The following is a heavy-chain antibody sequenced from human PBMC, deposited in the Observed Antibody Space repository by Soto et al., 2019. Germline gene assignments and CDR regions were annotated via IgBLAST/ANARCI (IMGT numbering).Heavy chain of an antibody. D-gene: IGHD4-17*01. V-gene: IGHV4-34*01. J-gene: IGHJ6*03. CDR2: INHSGST. CDR1: GGSFSGYY. CDR3: ARDRTVTTFIGTDYYYYMDV. Sequence: SETLSLTCAVYGGSFSGYYWSWIRQPPGKGLEWIGEINHSGSTNYNPSLKSRVTISVDTSKNQFSLKLSSVTAADTAVYYCARDRTVTTFIGTDYYYYMDVWGKGTTVTVSS.